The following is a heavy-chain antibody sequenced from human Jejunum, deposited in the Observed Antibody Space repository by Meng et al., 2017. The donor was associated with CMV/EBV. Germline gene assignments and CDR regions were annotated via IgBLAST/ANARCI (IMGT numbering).Heavy chain of an antibody. CDR1: YW. Sequence: YWIGWVRQRPGNGLEWMGSINPGDSDTRYSPSFQGQVTISVDKSITTAYVQWNSLKTSDTAIYYCSRHKKAPYCSSASCYETFGWFDPWGHGTLVTVSS. V-gene: IGHV5-51*01. D-gene: IGHD2-2*01. CDR2: INPGDSDT. CDR3: SRHKKAPYCSSASCYETFGWFDP. J-gene: IGHJ5*02.